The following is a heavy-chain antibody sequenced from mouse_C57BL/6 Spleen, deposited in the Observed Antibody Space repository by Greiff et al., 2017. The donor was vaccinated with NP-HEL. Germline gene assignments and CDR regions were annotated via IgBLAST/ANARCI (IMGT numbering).Heavy chain of an antibody. CDR2: IDPSDSYT. V-gene: IGHV1-69*01. D-gene: IGHD2-4*01. CDR1: GYTFTSYW. Sequence: QVQLQQPGAELVMPGASVKLSCKASGYTFTSYWMHWVKQRPGQGLEWIGEIDPSDSYTNYNQKFKGKSTLTVDKSSSTAYMQLSSLTSEDSAVYYCARLGDYDGDAWFAYWGQGTLVTVSA. J-gene: IGHJ3*01. CDR3: ARLGDYDGDAWFAY.